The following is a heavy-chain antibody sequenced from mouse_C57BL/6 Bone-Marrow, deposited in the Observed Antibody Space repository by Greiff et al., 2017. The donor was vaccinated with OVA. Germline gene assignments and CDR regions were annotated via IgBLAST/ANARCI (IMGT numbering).Heavy chain of an antibody. D-gene: IGHD2-3*01. V-gene: IGHV1-81*01. CDR3: ASLWALYDCYSSDY. Sequence: QVQLQQSGAELARPGASVKLSCKASGYTFTSYGISWVKQRTGQGLEWIGEIYPRSGNTYYNEKFKGKATLTADKSSSTAYMELRGRTSEDSAVYFGASLWALYDCYSSDYWGQGTTLTVSS. CDR1: GYTFTSYG. CDR2: IYPRSGNT. J-gene: IGHJ2*01.